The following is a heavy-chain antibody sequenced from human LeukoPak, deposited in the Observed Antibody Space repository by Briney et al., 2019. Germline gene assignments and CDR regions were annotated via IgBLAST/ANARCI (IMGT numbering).Heavy chain of an antibody. CDR2: ISSSSSYI. J-gene: IGHJ4*02. CDR1: GFTFSSYS. D-gene: IGHD3-22*01. Sequence: GGSLRLSCAASGFTFSSYSMNWVRQAPGKGLEWVSSISSSSSYIYYADSVKGRFTISRDNAKNSLYLQMNSLRAEDTAVYYCARGYYYDSSGYLNFDYWGQGTLFTVSS. CDR3: ARGYYYDSSGYLNFDY. V-gene: IGHV3-21*01.